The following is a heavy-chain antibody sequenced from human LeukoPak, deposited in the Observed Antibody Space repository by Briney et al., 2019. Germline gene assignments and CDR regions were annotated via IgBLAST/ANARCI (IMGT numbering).Heavy chain of an antibody. J-gene: IGHJ3*02. CDR3: AREIIWARGAFDI. V-gene: IGHV4-34*01. Sequence: AETLSLTCAVYAGSLGGYYWSWIRQPPGKGLEWIGEINHRGSTNYNPFLRSRVTLSADTSKNQFPLKLSSVTAADTAVYYCAREIIWARGAFDIWGQGTMVTVSS. D-gene: IGHD7-27*01. CDR2: INHRGST. CDR1: AGSLGGYY.